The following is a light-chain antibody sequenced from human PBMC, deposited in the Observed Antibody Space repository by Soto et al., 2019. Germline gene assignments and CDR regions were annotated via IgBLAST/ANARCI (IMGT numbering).Light chain of an antibody. Sequence: DIQMTQSPSSLSASVGDRVTITCRASHSISXYLNWYQQKPGNAPNLLIYVASSLQSGVPSRFSGSGSGADFTLTISSLQPEDFATYYCQQSYSTPYTFGQGTKLEIK. CDR2: VAS. V-gene: IGKV1-39*01. CDR1: HSISXY. CDR3: QQSYSTPYT. J-gene: IGKJ2*01.